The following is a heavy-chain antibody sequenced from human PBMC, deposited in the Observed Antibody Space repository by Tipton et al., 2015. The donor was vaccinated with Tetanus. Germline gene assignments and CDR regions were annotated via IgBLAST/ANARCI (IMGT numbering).Heavy chain of an antibody. D-gene: IGHD6-13*01. CDR3: ARGWGSSWYYFDY. V-gene: IGHV4-4*07. Sequence: TLSLTCSVSGDSISSFYWSWIRQPAGKGLEWIGRIYTSGSTNYNPSLKSRVTMSVVTSKRQFSLKLNSVTAADTAVYYCARGWGSSWYYFDYWGQGILVTVSS. CDR2: IYTSGST. CDR1: GDSISSFY. J-gene: IGHJ4*02.